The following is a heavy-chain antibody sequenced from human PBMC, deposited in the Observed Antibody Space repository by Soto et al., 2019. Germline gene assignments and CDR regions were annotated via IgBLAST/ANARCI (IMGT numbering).Heavy chain of an antibody. Sequence: EVQLLESGGDLKQPGGSLRLSCVASGLTFGSRAMSWVRQAPGEGLQWVSTITDTGGDAKYADSVRGRFVISRDNSKNSLYLQMNSLRAEDTAVYYCARDSGYENYWGQGTLVTVSS. CDR3: ARDSGYENY. V-gene: IGHV3-23*01. CDR2: ITDTGGDA. D-gene: IGHD5-12*01. J-gene: IGHJ4*02. CDR1: GLTFGSRA.